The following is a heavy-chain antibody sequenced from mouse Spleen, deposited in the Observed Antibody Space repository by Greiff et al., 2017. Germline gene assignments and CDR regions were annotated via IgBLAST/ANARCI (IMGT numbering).Heavy chain of an antibody. V-gene: IGHV5-6-5*01. J-gene: IGHJ4*01. CDR3: ARNYYGYGYYAMDY. CDR1: GFTFSSYA. CDR2: ISSGGST. D-gene: IGHD1-2*01. Sequence: EVQRVESGGGLVKPGGSLKLSCAASGFTFSSYAMSWVRQTPEKRLEWVASISSGGSTYYPDSVKGRFTISRDNARNILYLQMSSLRSEDTAMYYCARNYYGYGYYAMDYWGQGTSVPVSS.